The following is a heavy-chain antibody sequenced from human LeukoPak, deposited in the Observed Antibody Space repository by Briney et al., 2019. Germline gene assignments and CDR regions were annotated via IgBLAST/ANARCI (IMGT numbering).Heavy chain of an antibody. Sequence: GGSLRLSCVASGFTFSSYGMSWVRQAPGKGLEWVSYIDGSSRAIYYTDSVKGRFTVSRDNAKNSLFLQMNSLRDEDTAVYFCARKMALWGQGTLVTVSS. CDR1: GFTFSSYG. J-gene: IGHJ4*02. V-gene: IGHV3-48*02. CDR3: ARKMAL. CDR2: IDGSSRAI. D-gene: IGHD5-24*01.